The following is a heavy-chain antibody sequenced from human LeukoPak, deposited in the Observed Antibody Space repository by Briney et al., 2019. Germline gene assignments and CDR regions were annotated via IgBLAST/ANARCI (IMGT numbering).Heavy chain of an antibody. V-gene: IGHV4-39*01. CDR3: ARRRLTYFDY. CDR2: IYYSGGT. Sequence: SETLSLTCTVSGGSISSYYWGWIRQPPGKGLEWIGSIYYSGGTYYNPSLKSRVIISVDTSKNQFSLKLISVTAADTAVYFCARRRLTYFDYWGQGTLVTVSS. J-gene: IGHJ4*02. D-gene: IGHD2-21*02. CDR1: GGSISSYY.